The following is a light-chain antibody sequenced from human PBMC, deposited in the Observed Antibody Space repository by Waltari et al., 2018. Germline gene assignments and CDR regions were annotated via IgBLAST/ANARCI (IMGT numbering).Light chain of an antibody. CDR2: EVS. CDR1: SSDVGSYNL. V-gene: IGLV2-23*02. J-gene: IGLJ1*01. CDR3: CSYAGANTYV. Sequence: QSALTPPASVSGSPGQSITVSCTGTSSDVGSYNLVSWYQQHPPKAPKLMMYEVSKRPSGVSNRFSGSKSGDTASLTISGLQPEDEADYYCCSYAGANTYVFGSGTKVTVL.